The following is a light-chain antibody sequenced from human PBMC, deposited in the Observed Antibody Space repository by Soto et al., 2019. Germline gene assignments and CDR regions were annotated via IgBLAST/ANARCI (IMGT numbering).Light chain of an antibody. CDR1: QSVSNF. Sequence: EIVLTQSPATLSLSPGKRATLSCRASQSVSNFLAWYQQKPGQAPRLLIYDTFNRANGIPARFSGSGSGTDFTLTINNLQPEDFAVYYCQQRSNWPITFGQGTRLEIK. CDR3: QQRSNWPIT. J-gene: IGKJ5*01. V-gene: IGKV3-11*01. CDR2: DTF.